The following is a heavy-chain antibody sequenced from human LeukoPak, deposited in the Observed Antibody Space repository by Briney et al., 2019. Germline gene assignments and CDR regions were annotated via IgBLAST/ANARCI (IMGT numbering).Heavy chain of an antibody. Sequence: GGSLRLSCAASGFSFSGYGMHWVRLAPGRGLEWVAFIPRDGSYEKYADSVKGRFAISRDNSKSTLYLHMNSLRAEDTAVYYCARGEPEVGALGQHWGQGTLVTVSS. CDR1: GFSFSGYG. J-gene: IGHJ1*01. V-gene: IGHV3-30*02. CDR3: ARGEPEVGALGQH. CDR2: IPRDGSYE. D-gene: IGHD1-26*01.